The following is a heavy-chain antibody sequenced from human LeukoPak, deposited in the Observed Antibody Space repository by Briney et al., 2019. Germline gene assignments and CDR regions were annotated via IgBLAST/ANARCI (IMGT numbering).Heavy chain of an antibody. CDR3: ARESYYGSSDAFDI. Sequence: GGSLRLSCAASGFTVSSNYMSWVRQAPGKGLEWVSVIYSGGFTYYADSVKGRFTISRDNAKNSLYLRMNSLRAEDTAVYYCARESYYGSSDAFDIWGQGTMVTVSS. CDR1: GFTVSSNY. J-gene: IGHJ3*02. D-gene: IGHD3-10*01. V-gene: IGHV3-53*01. CDR2: IYSGGFT.